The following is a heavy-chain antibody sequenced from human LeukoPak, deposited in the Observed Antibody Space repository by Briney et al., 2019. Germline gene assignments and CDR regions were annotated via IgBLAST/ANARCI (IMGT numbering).Heavy chain of an antibody. Sequence: PSETLSLTCNVLGGSIRSSNYYWGWIRQPPGKGLEWIGSIYYSGSTYYNPSLKGRITMYVDTSNNKFSLKLTSATATDTAVYYCARLFYYDSSGPPSWGQGTLVTVSS. V-gene: IGHV4-39*01. CDR2: IYYSGST. CDR3: ARLFYYDSSGPPS. J-gene: IGHJ5*02. CDR1: GGSIRSSNYY. D-gene: IGHD3-22*01.